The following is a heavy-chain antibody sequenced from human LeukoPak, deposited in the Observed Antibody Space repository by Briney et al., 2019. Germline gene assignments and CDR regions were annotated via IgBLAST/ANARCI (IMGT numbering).Heavy chain of an antibody. CDR1: GFIFNSYE. V-gene: IGHV3-48*03. Sequence: GGSLRLSCAASGFIFNSYEMSWVRQAPGKGLEWVSYISSSSSTIYYADSVKGRFTISRDTARNSLYLQMNSLRAEDTAVYYCAKGRRYNILTGYYVSEVDPWGQGTLVTVSS. D-gene: IGHD3-9*01. CDR2: ISSSSSTI. J-gene: IGHJ5*02. CDR3: AKGRRYNILTGYYVSEVDP.